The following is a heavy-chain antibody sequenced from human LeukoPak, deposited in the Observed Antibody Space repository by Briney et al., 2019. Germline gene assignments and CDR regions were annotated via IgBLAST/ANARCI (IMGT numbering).Heavy chain of an antibody. V-gene: IGHV4-59*01. CDR2: IYYSGST. CDR3: ARVSTDNNGGVTSYYMDA. CDR1: GGSISSYY. Sequence: PSETLSLTCTVSGGSISSYYWSWIRQPPGKGLEWIGDIYYSGSTNYNPSLKSRVTISVDTSKNQFSLKLSSVPAADTAGNYCARVSTDNNGGVTSYYMDAWGKGTSVTVSS. D-gene: IGHD4-11*01. J-gene: IGHJ6*03.